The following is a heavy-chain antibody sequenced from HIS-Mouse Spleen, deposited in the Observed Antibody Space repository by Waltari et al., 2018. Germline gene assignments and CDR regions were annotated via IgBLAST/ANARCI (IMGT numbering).Heavy chain of an antibody. J-gene: IGHJ2*01. D-gene: IGHD3-10*01. CDR1: GYTFTGYY. CDR2: ISPNSGGT. Sequence: QVQLVQSGAEVKKPGASVKVSCKASGYTFTGYYMHWVRQAPGQGLEWMGWISPNSGGTNNAQKFQGRVTMTRDTSISTAYMELGRLRSDDTAVYYCARKSVRGNYWYFDLWGRGTLVTVSS. CDR3: ARKSVRGNYWYFDL. V-gene: IGHV1-2*02.